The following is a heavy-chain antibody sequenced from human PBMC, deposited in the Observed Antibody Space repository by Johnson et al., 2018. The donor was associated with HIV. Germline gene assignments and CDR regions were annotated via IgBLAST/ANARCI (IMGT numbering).Heavy chain of an antibody. CDR2: ISYDGSNK. D-gene: IGHD3-3*01. CDR1: GFTFSSYA. J-gene: IGHJ3*02. V-gene: IGHV3-30-3*01. CDR3: ARDSPSSIQFLEWFPFFDI. Sequence: QVQLVESGGGVVQPGRSLRLSCAASGFTFSSYAMHWVRQAPGKGLEWVAVISYDGSNKYYADSVKGRFTISRDSSKNTLYLQMNSLRAEDTALYFCARDSPSSIQFLEWFPFFDIWGQGTMVTVSS.